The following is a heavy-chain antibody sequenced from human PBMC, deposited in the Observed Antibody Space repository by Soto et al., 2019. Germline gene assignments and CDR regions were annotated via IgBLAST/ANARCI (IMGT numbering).Heavy chain of an antibody. Sequence: SQTLSLTCAVSVGSISTSDYTWSWILQPPGRGLEWIGSVYHSGATHYMPSLKNRLTTSLDKSKNQFSLKLSSVAAADTAVYYCVRESAVSGPNWFDTWGPGTLVTVSS. CDR1: VGSISTSDYT. V-gene: IGHV4-30-2*01. CDR3: VRESAVSGPNWFDT. CDR2: VYHSGAT. J-gene: IGHJ5*02. D-gene: IGHD6-13*01.